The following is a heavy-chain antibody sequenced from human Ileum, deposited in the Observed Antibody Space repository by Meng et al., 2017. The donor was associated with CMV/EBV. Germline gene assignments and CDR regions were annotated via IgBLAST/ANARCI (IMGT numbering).Heavy chain of an antibody. J-gene: IGHJ5*01. CDR1: GGSTSSGGFY. D-gene: IGHD1-7*01. V-gene: IGHV4-31*03. Sequence: CTVSGGSTSSGGFYWSWIRQHPGGGLEWIGYTYYSGAAYYNPPLKSRITMSVDTSKNQFSLRLSSVTAADTAVYYCARLNFDNWFDSWGQGTWSPSPQ. CDR3: ARLNFDNWFDS. CDR2: TYYSGAA.